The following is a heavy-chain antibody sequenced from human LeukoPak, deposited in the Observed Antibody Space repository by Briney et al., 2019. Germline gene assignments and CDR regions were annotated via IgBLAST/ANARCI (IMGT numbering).Heavy chain of an antibody. CDR1: GFTFSSYA. Sequence: GGSLRLSCAASGFTFSSYAMSWVRQAPGKGLEWVSAISGSGGSTYYADSVKGRFTISRDNSKNTLYLQMNSLRAEDTAVYYCAKGKFTMIVVVIRKFPFDYWGQGTLVTVSS. D-gene: IGHD3-22*01. CDR3: AKGKFTMIVVVIRKFPFDY. CDR2: ISGSGGST. V-gene: IGHV3-23*01. J-gene: IGHJ4*02.